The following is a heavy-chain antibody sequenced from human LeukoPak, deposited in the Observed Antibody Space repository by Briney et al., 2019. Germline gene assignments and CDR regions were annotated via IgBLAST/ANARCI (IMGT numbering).Heavy chain of an antibody. CDR3: ASGARRSSAGYYYYGMDV. CDR1: GGSISSGGYS. D-gene: IGHD6-13*01. J-gene: IGHJ6*02. V-gene: IGHV4-31*03. CDR2: IHYSGST. Sequence: SQTLSLTCTVSGGSISSGGYSWSWIRQHPGKGLEWIGYIHYSGSTYYNPSLKSRVTISVDTSKNQFSLKLSSVTAADTAVYYCASGARRSSAGYYYYGMDVWGQGTTVTVSS.